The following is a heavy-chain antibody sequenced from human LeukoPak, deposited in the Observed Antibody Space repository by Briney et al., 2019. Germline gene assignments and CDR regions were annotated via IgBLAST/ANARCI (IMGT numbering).Heavy chain of an antibody. D-gene: IGHD4-17*01. V-gene: IGHV3-33*01. CDR1: GFTFSSYG. Sequence: PGGSLRLSCAASGFTFSSYGMHWVRQAPGKGLEWVAVIWYDGSNKYYADSVKGRFTISRDNSKNTLYLQMNSLRAEDTAVYYCARGGYGDAGDAFDIWGQGTMVTVSS. J-gene: IGHJ3*02. CDR3: ARGGYGDAGDAFDI. CDR2: IWYDGSNK.